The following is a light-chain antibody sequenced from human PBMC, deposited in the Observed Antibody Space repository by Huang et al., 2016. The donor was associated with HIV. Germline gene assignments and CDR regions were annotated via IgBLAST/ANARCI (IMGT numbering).Light chain of an antibody. J-gene: IGKJ1*01. CDR3: QQYDNWPQT. CDR2: GAS. Sequence: EIVMTQSPATLSVSPGERATLSCRASQNVDNSLAWYQQKPGQAPRLLIYGASTRATGFPARFSGSWSGTDFTLTIRSLQSEDSAIYYCQQYDNWPQTFGQGTMVEIK. CDR1: QNVDNS. V-gene: IGKV3-15*01.